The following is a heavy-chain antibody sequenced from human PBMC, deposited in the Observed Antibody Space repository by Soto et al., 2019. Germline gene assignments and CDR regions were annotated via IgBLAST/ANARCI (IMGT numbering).Heavy chain of an antibody. CDR3: ARLYYDILTGYYNGGEYVYYFDY. D-gene: IGHD3-9*01. V-gene: IGHV4-39*01. J-gene: IGHJ4*02. CDR1: GGSISSSSYY. CDR2: IYYSGST. Sequence: ETLSLTCTVSGGSISSSSYYWGWIRQPPGKGLEWIGSIYYSGSTYYNPSLKSRVTISVDTSKNQFSLKLSSVTAADTAVYYCARLYYDILTGYYNGGEYVYYFDYWGQGTLVTVSS.